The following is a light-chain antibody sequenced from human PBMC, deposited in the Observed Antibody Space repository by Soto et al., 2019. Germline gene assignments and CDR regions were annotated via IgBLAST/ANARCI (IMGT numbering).Light chain of an antibody. CDR2: DAS. Sequence: DIQMTQTPSSVSASVGDRVTLTCRASQGISSWLAWYQEKPGKAPKLLIYDASTLESGVPSRFSGSGSGTEFTLTISSLQPDDFATYYCQQLTFGQGTKVDNK. J-gene: IGKJ1*01. V-gene: IGKV1-12*01. CDR1: QGISSW. CDR3: QQLT.